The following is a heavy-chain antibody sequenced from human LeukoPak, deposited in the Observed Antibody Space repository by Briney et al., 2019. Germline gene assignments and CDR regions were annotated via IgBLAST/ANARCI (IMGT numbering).Heavy chain of an antibody. CDR1: GGSISSSSYY. J-gene: IGHJ5*02. Sequence: SETLSLTCTVSGGSISSSSYYWGWIRQPPGKGLEWIGYIYYSGSTNYNPSLKSRVTISVDTSKNQFSLKLSSVTAADTAVYYCARGNSYYYDSSGRTNWFDPWGQGTLVTVSS. CDR3: ARGNSYYYDSSGRTNWFDP. V-gene: IGHV4-61*05. D-gene: IGHD3-22*01. CDR2: IYYSGST.